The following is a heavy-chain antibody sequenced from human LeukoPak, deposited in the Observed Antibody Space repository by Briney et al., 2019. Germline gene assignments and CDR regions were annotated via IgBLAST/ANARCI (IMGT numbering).Heavy chain of an antibody. Sequence: GGPLRPSWAPLAFTFIDSWLSWFRQPPGKGWGWGANMNQDGSAKGYVDSVKGRFTISRDNARNSLYLQMSSLRPEDTAVYYCATYTHWVAGDVWGQGTTVTVSS. CDR1: AFTFIDSW. CDR3: ATYTHWVAGDV. D-gene: IGHD3-16*01. J-gene: IGHJ6*02. V-gene: IGHV3-7*01. CDR2: MNQDGSAK.